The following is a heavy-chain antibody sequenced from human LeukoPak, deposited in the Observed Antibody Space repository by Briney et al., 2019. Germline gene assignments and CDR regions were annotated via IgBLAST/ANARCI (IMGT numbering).Heavy chain of an antibody. Sequence: VASVEVSCKASGYTFTSYGISWVRQAPGQGLEWMGWISAYNGNTNYAQKLQGRVTMTTDTSTSTAYMELRSLRSDDTAVYYCTTASWEWEPHVFDYWGQGTLVTVSS. CDR3: TTASWEWEPHVFDY. CDR2: ISAYNGNT. V-gene: IGHV1-18*01. CDR1: GYTFTSYG. D-gene: IGHD1-26*01. J-gene: IGHJ4*02.